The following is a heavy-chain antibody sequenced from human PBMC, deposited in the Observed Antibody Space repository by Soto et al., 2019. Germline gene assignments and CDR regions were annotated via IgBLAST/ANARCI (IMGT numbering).Heavy chain of an antibody. D-gene: IGHD6-19*01. J-gene: IGHJ4*02. CDR1: GFTFSSYA. CDR2: ISYDGSNK. V-gene: IGHV3-30-3*01. Sequence: ESGGGVVQPGRSLRLSCAASGFTFSSYAMHWVRQAPGKGLEWVAVISYDGSNKYYADSVKGRFTISRDNSKNTLYLQMNSLRAEDTAVYYCARTPSRVLIAVAGILDYWGQGTRVTVSS. CDR3: ARTPSRVLIAVAGILDY.